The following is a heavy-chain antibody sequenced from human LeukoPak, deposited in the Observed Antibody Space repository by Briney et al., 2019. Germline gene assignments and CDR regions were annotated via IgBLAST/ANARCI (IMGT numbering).Heavy chain of an antibody. V-gene: IGHV6-1*01. Sequence: SQTLSLTCAISGDSVSSNCAAWNWIRQSPSRGLEWLGRTYYRSKWYNDYAVSVKSRITINPDTSKNQFSLQLNSVTPEDTAVYYCARQKLGIAAAERYFDYWGQGTLVTVSS. CDR3: ARQKLGIAAAERYFDY. D-gene: IGHD6-13*01. CDR2: TYYRSKWYN. CDR1: GDSVSSNCAA. J-gene: IGHJ4*02.